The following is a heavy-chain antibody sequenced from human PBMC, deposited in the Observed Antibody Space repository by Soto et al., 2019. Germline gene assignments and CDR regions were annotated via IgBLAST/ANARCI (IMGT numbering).Heavy chain of an antibody. CDR3: ARGWGYDSNDYYYAY. D-gene: IGHD3-22*01. J-gene: IGHJ4*02. CDR2: IIPIFGTG. V-gene: IGHV1-69*01. CDR1: GGTFSRHA. Sequence: QVQLVQSGAEVRKPGSSVKVSCKASGGTFSRHAISWVRQAPGQGLEWMGGIIPIFGTGNHAQKFQGRITIIADESTSTVYRELSSLRSEDTAMYYCARGWGYDSNDYYYAYWGQGTLVIVSS.